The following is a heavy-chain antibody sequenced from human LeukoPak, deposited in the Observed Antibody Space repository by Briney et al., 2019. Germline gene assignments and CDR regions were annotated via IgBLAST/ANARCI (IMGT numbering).Heavy chain of an antibody. CDR3: ARNPYETGHFDP. J-gene: IGHJ5*02. V-gene: IGHV1-8*03. Sequence: ASVKVSCKASGYTFTHYDINWVRQAPGQGLEWMGWMSPDSGYTGYSQKFQGRVSITRDTSIGTAYLELSSLRSDDTAVYYCARNPYETGHFDPWGQGTLVTVSS. D-gene: IGHD3-3*01. CDR1: GYTFTHYD. CDR2: MSPDSGYT.